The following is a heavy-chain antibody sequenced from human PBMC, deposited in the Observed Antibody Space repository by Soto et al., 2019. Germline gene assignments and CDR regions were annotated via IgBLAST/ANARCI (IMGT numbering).Heavy chain of an antibody. CDR2: IVVGSGNT. Sequence: SVKVSCKASGFTFTSSAMQWVRQARGQRLEWIGWIVVGSGNTNYAQKFQERVTITRDMSTSTAYMELSSLRSEDTAVYYCARCHLFIGGLDPWGQGTLVTVS. J-gene: IGHJ5*02. D-gene: IGHD3-16*02. CDR3: ARCHLFIGGLDP. V-gene: IGHV1-58*02. CDR1: GFTFTSSA.